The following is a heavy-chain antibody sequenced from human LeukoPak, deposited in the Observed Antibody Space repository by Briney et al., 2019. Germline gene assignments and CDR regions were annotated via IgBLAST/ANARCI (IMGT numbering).Heavy chain of an antibody. CDR3: ARERELRGVIKRYFDY. CDR2: INPNSGGT. Sequence: GASVKVSCKASGYTFTGYYMYWVRQAPGQGLEWMGWINPNSGGTNYARKFQGRVTMTRDTSISTAYMELSRLRSDDTAVYYCARERELRGVIKRYFDYWGQGTLVTVSS. V-gene: IGHV1-2*02. CDR1: GYTFTGYY. D-gene: IGHD3-10*01. J-gene: IGHJ4*02.